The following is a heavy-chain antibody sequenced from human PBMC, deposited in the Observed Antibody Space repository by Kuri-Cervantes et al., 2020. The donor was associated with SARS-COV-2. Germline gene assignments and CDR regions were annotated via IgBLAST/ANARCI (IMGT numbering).Heavy chain of an antibody. Sequence: GESLKISCAASGFTFSSYDMHWVRQATGKGLEWVSAIGTAGDTYYPGSVKGRFTISRENAKNSLYLQMNSLRAGDTAVYYCARDPVVVAAADWDGMDVWGQGTTVTVSS. V-gene: IGHV3-13*04. D-gene: IGHD2-15*01. CDR2: IGTAGDT. CDR1: GFTFSSYD. J-gene: IGHJ6*02. CDR3: ARDPVVVAAADWDGMDV.